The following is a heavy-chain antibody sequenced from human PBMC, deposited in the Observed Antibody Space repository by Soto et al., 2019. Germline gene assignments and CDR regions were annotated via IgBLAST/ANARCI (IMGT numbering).Heavy chain of an antibody. J-gene: IGHJ3*02. D-gene: IGHD4-4*01. Sequence: QLQLQESGSGLVKPSQTLSLTCAVSGGYISGGYYSWSWIRQPPGKGLEWIGFIYNSGSTYYNSSLKSRVTISVDRSKNHFVLNLNSVTAADTAVYDCATYSKFFQIWGQGTKVTVSS. CDR1: GGYISGGYYS. V-gene: IGHV4-30-2*01. CDR3: ATYSKFFQI. CDR2: IYNSGST.